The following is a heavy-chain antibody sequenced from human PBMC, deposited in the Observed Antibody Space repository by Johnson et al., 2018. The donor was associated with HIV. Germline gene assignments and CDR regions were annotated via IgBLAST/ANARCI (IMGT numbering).Heavy chain of an antibody. D-gene: IGHD1-7*01. Sequence: QVQLVESGGGLVQPGASLRLSCAHSGFTSSSYTMHWVRQAPGERLEWVAVISYDGSNKYYADSVTGRFNISRDNSKNTLYLQMNSLRAEDTAVYYCARDGRTGTMILNAFDIWGQGTMVTVSS. J-gene: IGHJ3*02. CDR3: ARDGRTGTMILNAFDI. CDR1: GFTSSSYT. CDR2: ISYDGSNK. V-gene: IGHV3-30-3*01.